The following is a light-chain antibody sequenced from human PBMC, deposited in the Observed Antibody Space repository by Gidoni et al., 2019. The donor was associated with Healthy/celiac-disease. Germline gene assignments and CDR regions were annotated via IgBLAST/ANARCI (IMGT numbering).Light chain of an antibody. CDR3: QQYYSTPYT. Sequence: DIVMTQSPDSLAVSLGERATINCKSSQNVLYSSNNQNYLAWYQQKPGQPPKLLIYGASTRESGVPVRFSGSGSGTDFTLTISSLQAEDVAVYYCQQYYSTPYTFGQGTKLEIK. CDR1: QNVLYSSNNQNY. V-gene: IGKV4-1*01. J-gene: IGKJ2*01. CDR2: GAS.